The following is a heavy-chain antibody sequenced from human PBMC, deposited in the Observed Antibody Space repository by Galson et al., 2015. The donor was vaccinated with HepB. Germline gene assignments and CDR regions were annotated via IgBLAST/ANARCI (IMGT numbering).Heavy chain of an antibody. CDR2: INPNSGGT. CDR1: GYTFTGYY. Sequence: SVKVSCKASGYTFTGYYMHWVRQAPGQGLEWMGRINPNSGGTNYAQKFQGRVTMTRDTSISTAYMELSRLRSDDTAVYYCASIYDSSGYYRADAFDIWGQGTMVTVSS. V-gene: IGHV1-2*06. D-gene: IGHD3-22*01. CDR3: ASIYDSSGYYRADAFDI. J-gene: IGHJ3*02.